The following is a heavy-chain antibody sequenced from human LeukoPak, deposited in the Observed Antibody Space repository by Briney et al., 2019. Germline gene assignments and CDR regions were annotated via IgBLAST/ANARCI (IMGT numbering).Heavy chain of an antibody. CDR2: IIPILGIA. V-gene: IGHV1-69*04. Sequence: ASVKVSCKASGGTFSSYAISWVRQAPGQGLEWMGRIIPILGIANYAQKFQGRVTITAGKSTSTAYMELSSLRSEDAAVYYCAREWDDYGDPGRVPDGMDVWGQGTTVTVSS. CDR3: AREWDDYGDPGRVPDGMDV. J-gene: IGHJ6*02. CDR1: GGTFSSYA. D-gene: IGHD4-17*01.